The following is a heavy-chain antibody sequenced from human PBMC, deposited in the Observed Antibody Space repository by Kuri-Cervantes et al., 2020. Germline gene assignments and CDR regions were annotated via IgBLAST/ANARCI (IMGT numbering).Heavy chain of an antibody. CDR2: ISWNSGSI. D-gene: IGHD3-3*01. CDR3: ARVGSDFWSISDY. J-gene: IGHJ4*02. CDR1: GFTFDDYA. V-gene: IGHV3-9*01. Sequence: SLKISCAASGFTFDDYAMHWVRQAPGKGLEWVSGISWNSGSIGYADSVKGRFTISRDNAKNSLYLQMNSLRAEDTAVYYCARVGSDFWSISDYWGQGTLVTVSS.